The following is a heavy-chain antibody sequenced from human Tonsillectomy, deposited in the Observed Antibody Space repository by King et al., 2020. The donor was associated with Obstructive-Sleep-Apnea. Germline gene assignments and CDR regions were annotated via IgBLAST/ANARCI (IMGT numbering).Heavy chain of an antibody. Sequence: QLVQSGAEVKKPGESLKISCKASGYTFTSYWIGWVRQMPGKGLEWMGIIYPGDSDTRYNPAFQGQVTISAAKSISTAYLQWSSLKASDTAMYYCARRGGYCTNGVCYGTYFDYWGQGTLVTVSS. V-gene: IGHV5-51*01. CDR1: GYTFTSYW. CDR2: IYPGDSDT. J-gene: IGHJ4*02. CDR3: ARRGGYCTNGVCYGTYFDY. D-gene: IGHD2-8*01.